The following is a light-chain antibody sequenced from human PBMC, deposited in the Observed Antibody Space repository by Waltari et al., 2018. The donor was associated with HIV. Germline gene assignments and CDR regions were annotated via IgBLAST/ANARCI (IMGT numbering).Light chain of an antibody. Sequence: DIHLTQSPSPLSASVGDRVTITCRASQRISSSLNWYQHRPGKAPNLIIFDTSSLQSGVPSRFNGSGSGTDFTLTISSLQPEDFVTYYCQQSYTTLYTFGQGTRLEIK. J-gene: IGKJ2*01. CDR1: QRISSS. CDR3: QQSYTTLYT. V-gene: IGKV1-39*01. CDR2: DTS.